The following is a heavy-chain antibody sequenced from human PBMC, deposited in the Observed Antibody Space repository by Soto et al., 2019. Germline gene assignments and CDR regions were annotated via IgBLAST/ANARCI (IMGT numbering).Heavy chain of an antibody. Sequence: QVQLQESGPGLVKPSETLSLTCTVSGGSISSYYWSWIRQPPGKGLEWIGYIYYSGSTNYNPSLKVRVTISVDTSTNQFSLKLSSVTDADTDVYYCARHRVGGSLFDYWGQGTLVTVSS. J-gene: IGHJ4*02. CDR1: GGSISSYY. D-gene: IGHD1-26*01. CDR2: IYYSGST. V-gene: IGHV4-59*08. CDR3: ARHRVGGSLFDY.